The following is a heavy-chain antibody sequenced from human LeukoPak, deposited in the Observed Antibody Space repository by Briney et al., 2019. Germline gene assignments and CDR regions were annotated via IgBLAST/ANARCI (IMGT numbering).Heavy chain of an antibody. J-gene: IGHJ4*02. CDR1: GGSISSGGYS. D-gene: IGHD4-17*01. V-gene: IGHV4-30-2*01. CDR3: AREGASTVTTEGFDY. Sequence: PSETLSLTCAVSGGSISSGGYSWSWIRQPPGKGLEWIGYIYHSGSTYYNPSLKSRVTISVDRSKNQFSLKLSSVTAADTAVYYCAREGASTVTTEGFDYWGQGTLVTVSS. CDR2: IYHSGST.